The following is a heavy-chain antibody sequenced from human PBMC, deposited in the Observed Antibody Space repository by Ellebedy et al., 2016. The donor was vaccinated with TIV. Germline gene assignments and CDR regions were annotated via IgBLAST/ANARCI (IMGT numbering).Heavy chain of an antibody. V-gene: IGHV3-64D*06. D-gene: IGHD3-10*01. CDR3: ARTVGWLGGYYDF. CDR1: GFTFSSHP. CDR2: ISGSGGST. J-gene: IGHJ4*02. Sequence: PGGSLRLSCSASGFTFSSHPMHWVRQAPGKGLEYVSAISGSGGSTYFADSVKDRFIISRDNSEDTLYLEMSNLRPEDTAVYYCARTVGWLGGYYDFWGQGTLVTVS.